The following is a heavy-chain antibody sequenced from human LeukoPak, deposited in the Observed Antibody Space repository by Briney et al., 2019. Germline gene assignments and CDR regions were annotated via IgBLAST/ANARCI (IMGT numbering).Heavy chain of an antibody. Sequence: ASVKVSCKASGGTFSSYAISWVRQAPGQGLEWMGGIIPIFGTANYAQKFQGRVTITADESTSTAYMELSSLRSEDTAVYYCARSREVNSVENYWGQGTLVTVSS. V-gene: IGHV1-69*13. CDR2: IIPIFGTA. CDR1: GGTFSSYA. J-gene: IGHJ4*02. CDR3: ARSREVNSVENY. D-gene: IGHD3-10*01.